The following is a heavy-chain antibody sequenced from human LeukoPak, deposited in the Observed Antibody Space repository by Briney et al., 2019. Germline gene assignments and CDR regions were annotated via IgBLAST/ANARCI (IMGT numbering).Heavy chain of an antibody. CDR1: GGSIINYY. CDR2: IYYSGGT. V-gene: IGHV4-59*01. J-gene: IGHJ4*02. CDR3: ARVPARRVVTTPSYFDF. D-gene: IGHD2-21*02. Sequence: PSETLSLTCTMSGGSIINYYWTWIRQPPGKGLEWIGHIYYSGGTNYNPSLKSRVTISVDTSKNQFSLKLSSVTAADTAVYYCARVPARRVVTTPSYFDFWGQGTLVTVSS.